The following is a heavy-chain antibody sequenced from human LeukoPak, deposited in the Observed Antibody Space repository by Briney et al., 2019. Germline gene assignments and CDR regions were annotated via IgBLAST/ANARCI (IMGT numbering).Heavy chain of an antibody. V-gene: IGHV3-30*04. CDR3: ARVKRPDSSGYFDY. J-gene: IGHJ4*02. D-gene: IGHD3-22*01. CDR1: GFTFSSYA. CDR2: ISYDGNNK. Sequence: GGSLRLSCAASGFTFSSYAMHWVRQAPGKGLEWVAVISYDGNNKYYADSVKGRFTISRDNAKNSLYLQMNSLRAEDTAVYYCARVKRPDSSGYFDYWGQGTLVTVSS.